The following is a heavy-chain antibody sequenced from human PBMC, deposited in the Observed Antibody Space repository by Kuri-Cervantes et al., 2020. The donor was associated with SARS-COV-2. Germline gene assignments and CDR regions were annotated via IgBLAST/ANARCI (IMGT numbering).Heavy chain of an antibody. CDR2: IYYSGST. CDR3: ARHTHYDILTGGFDY. V-gene: IGHV4-38-2*01. Sequence: SETLSLTCAVSGYSISSGYYWGWIRQPPGKGLEWIGYIYYSGSTNYNPSLKSRVTISVDTSKNQFSLKLSSVTAADTAVYYCARHTHYDILTGGFDYWGQGTLVTVSS. D-gene: IGHD3-9*01. J-gene: IGHJ4*02. CDR1: GYSISSGYY.